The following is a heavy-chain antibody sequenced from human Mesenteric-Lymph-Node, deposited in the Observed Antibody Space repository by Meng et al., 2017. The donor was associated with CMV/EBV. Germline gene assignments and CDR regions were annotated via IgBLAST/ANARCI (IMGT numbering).Heavy chain of an antibody. J-gene: IGHJ6*02. CDR1: GGSISSSSYY. CDR3: AAGQQLTRYYYYGMDV. Sequence: GSLRLSCTVSGGSISSSSYYWGWIRQPPGKGLEWIGSIYYSGSTYYNPSLKSRVTISVDTSKNQFSLKLSSVTAADTAVYYCAAGQQLTRYYYYGMDVWGQGTTVTVSS. CDR2: IYYSGST. D-gene: IGHD6-13*01. V-gene: IGHV4-39*07.